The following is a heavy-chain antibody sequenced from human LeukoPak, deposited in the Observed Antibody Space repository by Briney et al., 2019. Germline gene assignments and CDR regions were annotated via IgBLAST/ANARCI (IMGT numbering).Heavy chain of an antibody. V-gene: IGHV3-23*01. Sequence: GGSLRLSCAASGFTFSTYAMNWVRQAPGKGLEWVSGISGSGGSTYYADSAKGRFTISRDSAKKTVYLQMNSLRVEDTAMYYCVRGASSGYYLIDYWGQGTLVTVSS. CDR2: ISGSGGST. CDR1: GFTFSTYA. CDR3: VRGASSGYYLIDY. J-gene: IGHJ4*02. D-gene: IGHD3-22*01.